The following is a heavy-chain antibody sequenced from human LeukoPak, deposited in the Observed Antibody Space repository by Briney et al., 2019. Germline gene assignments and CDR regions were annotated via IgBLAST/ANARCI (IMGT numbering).Heavy chain of an antibody. CDR1: GLTFSDAW. D-gene: IGHD2-15*01. J-gene: IGHJ4*02. CDR2: IKSKPDGGTT. CDR3: TTEGYY. V-gene: IGHV3-15*01. Sequence: GGSLRLSCAASGLTFSDAWMSWVRQAPGKGLEWVGRIKSKPDGGTTDYAAPVKGRFTFSRDDSKNTLYLQMNSLKTEDTAVYYCTTEGYYWGQGTLVTVSS.